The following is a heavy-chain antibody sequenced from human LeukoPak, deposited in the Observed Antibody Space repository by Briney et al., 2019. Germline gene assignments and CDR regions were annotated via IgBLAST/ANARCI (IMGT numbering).Heavy chain of an antibody. Sequence: SEALSLTCAVSGGSISSGSYYWSWIRQPAGNGLEWIGRIYTSGSTNYNPSLKSRVTISVDTSKNQFSLKLSSVTGADTAVYYCTRGSIAYYYMDVWGKGTTVTISS. D-gene: IGHD3-22*01. J-gene: IGHJ6*03. CDR2: IYTSGST. CDR1: GGSISSGSYY. CDR3: TRGSIAYYYMDV. V-gene: IGHV4-61*02.